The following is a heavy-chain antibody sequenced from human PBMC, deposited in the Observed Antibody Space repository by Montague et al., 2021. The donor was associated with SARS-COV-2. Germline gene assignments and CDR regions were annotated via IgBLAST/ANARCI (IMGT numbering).Heavy chain of an antibody. CDR3: ARDDIVLQGVTKGMDV. V-gene: IGHV4-39*07. CDR1: GGSISSSNYY. D-gene: IGHD3-10*01. CDR2: MYYGGST. J-gene: IGHJ6*02. Sequence: SETLSLTCTVSGGSISSSNYYWGWIRQPPGKGLEWIGNMYYGGSTYYNPSLKSRVTKSIDTSKNQFSLKLSSVTAADTAVYYCARDDIVLQGVTKGMDVWGQGTTVTVSS.